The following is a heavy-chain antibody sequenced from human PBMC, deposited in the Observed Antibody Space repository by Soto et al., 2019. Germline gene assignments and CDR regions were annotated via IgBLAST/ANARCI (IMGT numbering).Heavy chain of an antibody. CDR2: IYYSGTT. J-gene: IGHJ4*02. Sequence: SETLSLTCAVSGDSVSNDNYYWSWIRQPPGKGLEWIGYIYYSGTTNYNSYLKSRLSLSVDMSKNQFSLKLASVTAADTAVYFCARSQRGRTAFTFDYWGQGALVTAPQ. D-gene: IGHD3-16*01. CDR1: GDSVSNDNYY. CDR3: ARSQRGRTAFTFDY. V-gene: IGHV4-61*01.